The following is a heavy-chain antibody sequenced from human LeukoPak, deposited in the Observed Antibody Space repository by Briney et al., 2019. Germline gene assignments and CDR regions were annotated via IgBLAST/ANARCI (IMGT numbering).Heavy chain of an antibody. CDR3: ARDLYDILTGYYYFDY. V-gene: IGHV4-34*01. J-gene: IGHJ4*02. CDR1: GGSFSGYY. D-gene: IGHD3-9*01. Sequence: SETLSLTCAVYGGSFSGYYWSWIRQPPGKGLEWIGEINHSGSTNYNPSLKSRVTISVDTSKNQFSLKLSSVTAADTAVYYCARDLYDILTGYYYFDYWGQGTLVTVSS. CDR2: INHSGST.